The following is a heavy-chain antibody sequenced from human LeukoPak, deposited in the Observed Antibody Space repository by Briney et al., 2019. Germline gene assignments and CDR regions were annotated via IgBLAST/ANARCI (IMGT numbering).Heavy chain of an antibody. CDR3: ARDLYYEDSGGDL. J-gene: IGHJ2*01. V-gene: IGHV3-15*01. Sequence: GGSLILSCAASGFTFSDAWMSWVRQAPGKGLEWVGRIKSKTDGGTTDYAAPVKGSFTISRDDSKKTLYLQMNSLKTEDTAVYYCARDLYYEDSGGDLWGCGTLVTVSS. D-gene: IGHD2-15*01. CDR2: IKSKTDGGTT. CDR1: GFTFSDAW.